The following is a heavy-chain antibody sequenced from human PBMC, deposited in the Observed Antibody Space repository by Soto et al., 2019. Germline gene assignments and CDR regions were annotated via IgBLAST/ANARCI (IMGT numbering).Heavy chain of an antibody. D-gene: IGHD2-2*01. J-gene: IGHJ6*02. Sequence: GGSLRLSCAASGFTFSTYWMHWVRQAPGKGLVWVSRIHSDGSATNYADPVKGRFTISRDNAKNTLYLQMNSLRVEDTAVYYCVREMPVPIRGGYYYYSVLDAWGQGTTVTVSS. V-gene: IGHV3-74*01. CDR2: IHSDGSAT. CDR1: GFTFSTYW. CDR3: VREMPVPIRGGYYYYSVLDA.